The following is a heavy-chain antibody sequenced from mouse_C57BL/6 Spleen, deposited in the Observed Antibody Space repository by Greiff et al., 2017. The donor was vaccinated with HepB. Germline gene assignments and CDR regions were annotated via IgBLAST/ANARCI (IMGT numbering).Heavy chain of an antibody. V-gene: IGHV5-4*03. J-gene: IGHJ2*01. D-gene: IGHD2-5*01. CDR1: GFTFSSYA. CDR2: ISDGGSYT. CDR3: ARGGYYSNLYYFDY. Sequence: EVKLVESGGGLVKPGGSLKLSCAASGFTFSSYAMSWVRQTPEKRLEWVATISDGGSYTYYPDNVKGRFTISRDNAKNNLYLQMSHLKSEDTAMYYCARGGYYSNLYYFDYWGQGTTLTVSS.